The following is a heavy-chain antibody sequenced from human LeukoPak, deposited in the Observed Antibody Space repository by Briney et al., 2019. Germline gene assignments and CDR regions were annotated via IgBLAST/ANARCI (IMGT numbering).Heavy chain of an antibody. CDR2: IYYSGSA. CDR3: ASPGSAMVKGVYYMDV. V-gene: IGHV4-59*12. J-gene: IGHJ6*03. Sequence: AETLSLTCTVSGGSISSYQWSWIRQPPGKGLEWIGNIYYSGSANYNPSLKSRVTISVDTSKNQFSLKLSPVTAADTAVYYCASPGSAMVKGVYYMDVWGKGTTVTVSS. CDR1: GGSISSYQ. D-gene: IGHD5-18*01.